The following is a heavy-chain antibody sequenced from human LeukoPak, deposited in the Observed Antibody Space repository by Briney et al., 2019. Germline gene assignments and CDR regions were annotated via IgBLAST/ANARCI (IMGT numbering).Heavy chain of an antibody. V-gene: IGHV4-30-4*01. CDR3: ARTPPSPYGDSSYFQH. Sequence: SETLSLTCTVSGGSISSGDYYWSWLRQPPGTGLEWIGYIYYSGSTYYNPSLKSRVTISVDTSKNQFSLKLSSVTAADTAVYYCARTPPSPYGDSSYFQHWGQGTLVTVSS. CDR2: IYYSGST. J-gene: IGHJ1*01. D-gene: IGHD4-17*01. CDR1: GGSISSGDYY.